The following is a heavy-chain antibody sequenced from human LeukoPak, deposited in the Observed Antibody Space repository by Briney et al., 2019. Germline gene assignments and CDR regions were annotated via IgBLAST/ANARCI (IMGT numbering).Heavy chain of an antibody. CDR1: GFTFSSYG. D-gene: IGHD3-3*01. CDR2: ISYDGSNK. CDR3: ARDRLQYYDFWSGYVSDYYMDV. Sequence: GGSLRLSCAASGFTFSSYGMHWVRQAPGKGLEWVAVISYDGSNKYYADSVKGRFTISRDNSKNTLYLQMNSLRAEDTAVYYCARDRLQYYDFWSGYVSDYYMDVWGKGTTVTVSS. V-gene: IGHV3-30*03. J-gene: IGHJ6*03.